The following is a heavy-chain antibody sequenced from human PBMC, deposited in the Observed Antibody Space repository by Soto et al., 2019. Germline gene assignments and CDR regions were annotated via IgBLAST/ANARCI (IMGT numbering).Heavy chain of an antibody. Sequence: PSETLSLTCTVSGGSISSGGYYWSWIRQHPGKGLEWIGYIYYSGSTYYNPSLKSRVTISVDTSKNQFSLKLSSVTAADTAVYYCARRIVVGELLDYWGQGTLVTVSS. V-gene: IGHV4-31*03. J-gene: IGHJ4*02. CDR3: ARRIVVGELLDY. D-gene: IGHD3-10*01. CDR2: IYYSGST. CDR1: GGSISSGGYY.